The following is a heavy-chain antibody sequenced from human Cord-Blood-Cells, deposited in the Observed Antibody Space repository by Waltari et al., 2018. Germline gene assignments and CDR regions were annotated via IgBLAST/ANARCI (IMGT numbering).Heavy chain of an antibody. CDR1: GGSISSSSYY. D-gene: IGHD3-3*01. Sequence: QLQLQESGPGLVKPSETLSLTCTVSGGSISSSSYYWGWIHQPPGKGLEWIGSIYYSGSTYYNPSLKSRVTISVDTSKNQFSLKLSSVTAADTAVYYCARHLLEWLFGYDYWGQGTLVTVSS. J-gene: IGHJ4*02. V-gene: IGHV4-39*01. CDR2: IYYSGST. CDR3: ARHLLEWLFGYDY.